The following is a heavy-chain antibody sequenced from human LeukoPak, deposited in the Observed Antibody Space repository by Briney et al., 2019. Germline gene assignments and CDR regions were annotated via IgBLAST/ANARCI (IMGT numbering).Heavy chain of an antibody. D-gene: IGHD3-3*01. V-gene: IGHV3-74*01. Sequence: GGSLRLSCAASGFSFSSHWMHWVRQAPGKGLVWVSRIKDDGSSTSYADSVKGRFTISRDNAKTTLYLQIKILRAEDTAVYFCARGRADYDFWSGYYHYMDVWGKGTTVTVSS. CDR2: IKDDGSST. J-gene: IGHJ6*03. CDR3: ARGRADYDFWSGYYHYMDV. CDR1: GFSFSSHW.